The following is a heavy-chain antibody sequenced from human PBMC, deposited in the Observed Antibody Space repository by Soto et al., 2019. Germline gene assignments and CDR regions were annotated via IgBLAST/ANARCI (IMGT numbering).Heavy chain of an antibody. CDR2: IYYSGST. Sequence: QVQLQESGPGLVKPSQTLSLTCTVSGGSISSGGYYWSWIRQHPGKGLEWIGYIYYSGSTYYNPSLKSRVTISVDTSKNQFSLKLSSVTAADTAVYYCAREPDSGYPGLYNWFDPWGQGTLVTVSS. CDR3: AREPDSGYPGLYNWFDP. V-gene: IGHV4-31*03. CDR1: GGSISSGGYY. J-gene: IGHJ5*02. D-gene: IGHD5-12*01.